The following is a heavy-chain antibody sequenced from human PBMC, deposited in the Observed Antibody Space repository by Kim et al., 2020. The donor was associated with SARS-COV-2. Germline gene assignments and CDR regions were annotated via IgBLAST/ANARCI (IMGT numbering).Heavy chain of an antibody. CDR1: GGSFSGYY. V-gene: IGHV4-34*01. CDR2: INHSGRT. D-gene: IGHD3-10*01. J-gene: IGHJ2*01. CDR3: ARRLSNTSGGGSHYCDL. Sequence: SETLSLTCAVYGGSFSGYYWSWIRQPPGKGLEWIGEINHSGRTNYNPSLKSRGTISVDTSKNQFSLKLTSVTAADAALYFCARRLSNTSGGGSHYCDLWG.